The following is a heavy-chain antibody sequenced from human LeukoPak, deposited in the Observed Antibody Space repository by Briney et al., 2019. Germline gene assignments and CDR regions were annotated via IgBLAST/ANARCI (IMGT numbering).Heavy chain of an antibody. V-gene: IGHV3-23*01. CDR1: GFTFSSYE. D-gene: IGHD6-6*01. J-gene: IGHJ4*02. Sequence: GGSLRLSCAASGFTFSSYEMNWVRQAPGKGLECVSAISGSGGSTYYADSVKGRFTISRDNSKNTLYLQMNSLRVEDTALYYCAKDQSSSPDYWDQGTLVTVSS. CDR3: AKDQSSSPDY. CDR2: ISGSGGST.